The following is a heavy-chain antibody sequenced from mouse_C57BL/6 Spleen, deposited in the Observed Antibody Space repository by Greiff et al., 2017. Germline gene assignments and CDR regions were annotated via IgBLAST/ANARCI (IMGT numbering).Heavy chain of an antibody. CDR2: IWTGGGT. D-gene: IGHD4-1*01. V-gene: IGHV2-9-1*01. Sequence: KSLEWLGVIWTGGGTNYNSALKSRLSISKDNSKSQVFLKMNSLQTDDTARYYCARKELTGYIDYWGQGTTLTVSS. CDR3: ARKELTGYIDY. J-gene: IGHJ2*01.